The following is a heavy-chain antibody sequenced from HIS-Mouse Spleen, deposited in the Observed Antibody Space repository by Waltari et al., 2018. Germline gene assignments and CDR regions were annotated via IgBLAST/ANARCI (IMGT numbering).Heavy chain of an antibody. CDR3: AREIPYSSSWYDWYFDL. D-gene: IGHD6-13*01. V-gene: IGHV4-39*07. CDR2: IYYSGST. CDR1: GGYISSSNYY. J-gene: IGHJ2*01. Sequence: QLQLQESGPGLVKPSETLSLTRTVSGGYISSSNYYWGWIRQPPGKGLEWIGSIYYSGSTYYNPSLKSRVTISVDTSKNQFSLKLSSVTAADTAVYYCAREIPYSSSWYDWYFDLWGRGTLVTVSS.